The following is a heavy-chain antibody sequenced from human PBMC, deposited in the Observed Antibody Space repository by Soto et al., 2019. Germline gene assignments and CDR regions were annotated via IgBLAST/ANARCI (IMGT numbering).Heavy chain of an antibody. CDR3: ARGTDYYDSSGDSYFDL. D-gene: IGHD3-22*01. V-gene: IGHV1-18*01. Sequence: QVQLLQSGAEVKKPGASVKVTCKASGYTFTSYGISWVRQAPGQGLEWMGWISAYNGNTNYAQKLQGRVTMTTDTSTSTAYMELRSLRSDDTAVYYCARGTDYYDSSGDSYFDLWGRGTLVTVSS. CDR2: ISAYNGNT. J-gene: IGHJ2*01. CDR1: GYTFTSYG.